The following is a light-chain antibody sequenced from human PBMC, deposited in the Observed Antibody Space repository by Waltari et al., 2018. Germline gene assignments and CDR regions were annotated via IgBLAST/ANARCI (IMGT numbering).Light chain of an antibody. V-gene: IGLV2-14*01. Sequence: QSALTLPASVSGSPGQSLTISCTGTTSDVVGYNQVSWYRKHPGKAPELIIYDVNKRPSGVSNRFSGSKSGSAASLTITGLQAEDEADYYCSSYRISDTFVFGTGTKVIVL. CDR3: SSYRISDTFV. J-gene: IGLJ1*01. CDR2: DVN. CDR1: TSDVVGYNQ.